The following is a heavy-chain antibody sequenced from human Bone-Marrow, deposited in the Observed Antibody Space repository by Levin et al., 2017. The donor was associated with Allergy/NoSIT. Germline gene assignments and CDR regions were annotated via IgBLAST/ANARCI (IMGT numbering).Heavy chain of an antibody. V-gene: IGHV3-7*01. CDR2: INPDGSGK. CDR1: GFTFTDYW. Sequence: GESLKISCVASGFTFTDYWMSWVRRAPGKGLEWVANINPDGSGKDYLDSVRGRSTVSRDNTENSVYLQMNSLRDEDTAVYYCAVPGGYWGQGTLVTVSS. D-gene: IGHD2-8*02. J-gene: IGHJ4*02. CDR3: AVPGGY.